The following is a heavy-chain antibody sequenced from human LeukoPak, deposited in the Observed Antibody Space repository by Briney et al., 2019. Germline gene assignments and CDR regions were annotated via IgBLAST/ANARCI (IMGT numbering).Heavy chain of an antibody. V-gene: IGHV4-34*01. CDR2: IDDGGNT. CDR3: ARFSRVTWGDWGDAFDI. J-gene: IGHJ3*02. CDR1: GGSFSDYF. Sequence: SETLSLTCSVYGGSFSDYFWSWIRQSPGKGLEWIGEIDDGGNTNYNPSLMSRVIVSMEKSKKQFSLVMRSVAAADTAVYYCARFSRVTWGDWGDAFDIWGQGTTVIVSS. D-gene: IGHD2-21*02.